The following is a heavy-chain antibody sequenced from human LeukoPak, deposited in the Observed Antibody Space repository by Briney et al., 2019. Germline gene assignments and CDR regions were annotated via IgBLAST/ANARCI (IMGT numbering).Heavy chain of an antibody. V-gene: IGHV3-23*01. CDR1: GFTFSSYA. CDR3: AKRQRVRVAGYYWYFDL. CDR2: ISGSGGSI. J-gene: IGHJ2*01. Sequence: GGSLRLSCAASGFTFSSYAMSWVRQAPGKGLEWVSAISGSGGSIYYADSVKGRFTISRDNSRNTLYLQMNSLRAEDTTVYYCAKRQRVRVAGYYWYFDLWGRNTLVTVSS. D-gene: IGHD6-19*01.